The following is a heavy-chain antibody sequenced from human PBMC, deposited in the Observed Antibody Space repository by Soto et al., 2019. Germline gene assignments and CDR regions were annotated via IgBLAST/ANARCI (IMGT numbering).Heavy chain of an antibody. Sequence: LSLTCTVSGGSVTNSSCYWGWIRQSPGKGLEWIGSVYYRGRSYSKSSVKSRVTISVDTSKNRFSLSLNSVTASDTAVYFCVSQRTTVPTQAYFDYWGPGALVTVSS. J-gene: IGHJ4*02. CDR3: VSQRTTVPTQAYFDY. CDR1: GGSVTNSSCY. CDR2: VYYRGRS. D-gene: IGHD4-17*01. V-gene: IGHV4-39*01.